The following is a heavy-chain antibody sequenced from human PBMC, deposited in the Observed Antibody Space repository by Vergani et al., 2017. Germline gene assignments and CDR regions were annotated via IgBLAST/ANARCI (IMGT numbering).Heavy chain of an antibody. CDR2: INSDGSST. CDR1: GFTFSSYW. CDR3: AKDFEWELPKRGRDY. Sequence: EVQLVESGGGLVQPGGSLRLSCAASGFTFSSYWMHWVRQAPGKGLVWVSRINSDGSSTSYADSVKGRFTISRDNSKNTLYLQMNSLRAEDTAVYYCAKDFEWELPKRGRDYWGQGTLVTVSS. D-gene: IGHD1-26*01. J-gene: IGHJ4*02. V-gene: IGHV3-74*01.